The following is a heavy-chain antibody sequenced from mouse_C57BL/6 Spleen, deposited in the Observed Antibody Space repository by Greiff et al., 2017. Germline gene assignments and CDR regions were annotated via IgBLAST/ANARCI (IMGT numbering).Heavy chain of an antibody. CDR2: IDPSDSYT. CDR3: AREGGHTDAY. D-gene: IGHD6-1*01. V-gene: IGHV1-50*01. J-gene: IGHJ3*01. Sequence: VQLQQPGAELVKPGASVKLSCKASGYTFTSYWMQWVKQRPGQGLEWIGEIDPSDSYTNYNQKFKGKATLTVDTSSSTAYMQLSSLTSEDSAVYYCAREGGHTDAYWGQGTLVTVSA. CDR1: GYTFTSYW.